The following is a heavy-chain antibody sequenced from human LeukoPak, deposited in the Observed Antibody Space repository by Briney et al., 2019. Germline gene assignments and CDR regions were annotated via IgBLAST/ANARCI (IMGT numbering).Heavy chain of an antibody. J-gene: IGHJ3*02. CDR1: GGSISSYY. CDR2: IYYSGST. CDR3: ARVLYDSSAYYAFDI. Sequence: SQTLSLTCTVSGGSISSYYWSWIRQPPGKGLEWIGTIYYSGSTNYNPSLTSRVTILEDTSKNHFSLKLSSVTAADTAVYYCARVLYDSSAYYAFDIWGQGTMVTVSS. D-gene: IGHD3-22*01. V-gene: IGHV4-59*01.